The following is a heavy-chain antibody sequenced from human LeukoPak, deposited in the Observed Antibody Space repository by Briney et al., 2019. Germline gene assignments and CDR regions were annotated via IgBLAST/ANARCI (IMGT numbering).Heavy chain of an antibody. CDR1: GFTFSSYG. J-gene: IGHJ4*02. Sequence: KTGGSLRLSCAASGFTFSSYGMHWVRQAPGKGLEWVSSISSSSSYIYYADSVKGRFTISRDNAKNSLYLQMNSLRAEDTAVYYCARDNRFYGSGEDYWGQGTLVTVSS. CDR2: ISSSSSYI. D-gene: IGHD3-10*01. CDR3: ARDNRFYGSGEDY. V-gene: IGHV3-21*01.